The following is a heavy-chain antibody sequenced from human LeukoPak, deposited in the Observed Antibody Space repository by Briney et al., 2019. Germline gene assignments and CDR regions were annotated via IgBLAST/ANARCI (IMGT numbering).Heavy chain of an antibody. D-gene: IGHD3-10*01. Sequence: ASVKVSCKASGYTFTSYYIHWVRQAPGQGLEWMGIINPSGGGTSYAQKFQGRVTMTRDTSTSTVYMELSSLRSEDTAVYYCARVDRVGPFDYWGQGTLVTVSS. CDR2: INPSGGGT. V-gene: IGHV1-46*01. J-gene: IGHJ4*02. CDR3: ARVDRVGPFDY. CDR1: GYTFTSYY.